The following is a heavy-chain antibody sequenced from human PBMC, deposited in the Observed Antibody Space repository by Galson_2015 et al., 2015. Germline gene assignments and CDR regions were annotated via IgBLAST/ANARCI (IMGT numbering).Heavy chain of an antibody. Sequence: SLRLSCAASGFTFNSYAMHWVRQAPGKGLEWVAVISYDGSNKYYADSVKGRFTISRDNSKNTLYLQMNSLRAEDTAVYYCARDGVGQQLVPNYFDYWGQGTLVTVSS. J-gene: IGHJ4*02. V-gene: IGHV3-30-3*01. D-gene: IGHD6-13*01. CDR3: ARDGVGQQLVPNYFDY. CDR1: GFTFNSYA. CDR2: ISYDGSNK.